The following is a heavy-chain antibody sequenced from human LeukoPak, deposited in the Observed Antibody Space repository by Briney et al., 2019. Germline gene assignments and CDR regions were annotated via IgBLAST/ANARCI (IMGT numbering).Heavy chain of an antibody. Sequence: ASVKVSCKASGYTFTSYDINWVRQATGQGPEWMGWINPNSGGTNYAQKFQGRVTMTRDTSISTAYMELSRLRSDDTAVYYCARAGNLYSSSWRYYFDYWGQGTLVTVSS. CDR2: INPNSGGT. CDR3: ARAGNLYSSSWRYYFDY. CDR1: GYTFTSYD. J-gene: IGHJ4*02. V-gene: IGHV1-2*02. D-gene: IGHD6-13*01.